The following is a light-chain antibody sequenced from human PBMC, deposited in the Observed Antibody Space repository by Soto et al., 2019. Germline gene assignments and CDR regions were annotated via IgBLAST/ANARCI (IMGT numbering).Light chain of an antibody. CDR1: QSVSSSY. Sequence: EIVLTQSPGTLSLSPGERATLSCRTSQSVSSSYLAWYQQKPGQAPRLLIYGASTRATGIPDRFSGSGSGTDFTITISILEPEDFEVYYCQQYGTSFWTFGQGTKVESK. CDR2: GAS. CDR3: QQYGTSFWT. J-gene: IGKJ1*01. V-gene: IGKV3-20*01.